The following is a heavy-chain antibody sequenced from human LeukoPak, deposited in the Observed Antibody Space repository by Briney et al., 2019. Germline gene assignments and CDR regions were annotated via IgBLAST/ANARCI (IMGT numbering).Heavy chain of an antibody. CDR1: GFSFNNYW. V-gene: IGHV3-7*05. CDR2: IKQDGSEK. J-gene: IGHJ4*02. D-gene: IGHD3-3*01. CDR3: ARDYDFWSGYLDY. Sequence: GGSLRLSCAVSGFSFNNYWVSWVRQAPGKGLEWVANIKQDGSEKYYVDSVKGRFSISRDNAKNSLYLQMNSLRAEDTAVYYCARDYDFWSGYLDYWGRGTLVTVSS.